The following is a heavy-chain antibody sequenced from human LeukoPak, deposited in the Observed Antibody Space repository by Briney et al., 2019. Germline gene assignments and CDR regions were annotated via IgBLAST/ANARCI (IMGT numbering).Heavy chain of an antibody. V-gene: IGHV1-18*01. D-gene: IGHD2-2*03. J-gene: IGHJ6*03. CDR3: ASGHCSSTSCYLYYYMDV. Sequence: ASVKVSCKASGYTFTSFGISWVRQAPGQGLEWMGWISAYNGNTNYAQKLQGRVTMTTDTSTSTAYMELRSLRSDDTAVYYCASGHCSSTSCYLYYYMDVWGKGTTVTVSS. CDR1: GYTFTSFG. CDR2: ISAYNGNT.